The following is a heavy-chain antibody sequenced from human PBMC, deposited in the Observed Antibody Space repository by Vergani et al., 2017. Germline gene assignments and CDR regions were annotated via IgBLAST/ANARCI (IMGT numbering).Heavy chain of an antibody. CDR1: GGSINPSSSF. CDR3: ARQFWVSQGVGAFET. Sequence: QVQLQESGPGLVKPSETLSLICTVSGGSINPSSSFWGWIRQPPGKGLEWIATVFHSGSAYYNPSLRRRVTISVETSKNQFSLRLTTLTAAATAVYYCARQFWVSQGVGAFETWGRGREVSVSS. J-gene: IGHJ3*02. D-gene: IGHD3-16*01. V-gene: IGHV4-39*01. CDR2: VFHSGSA.